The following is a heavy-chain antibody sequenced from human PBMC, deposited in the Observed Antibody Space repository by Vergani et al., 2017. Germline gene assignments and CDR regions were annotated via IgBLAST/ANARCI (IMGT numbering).Heavy chain of an antibody. J-gene: IGHJ6*03. D-gene: IGHD6-6*01. Sequence: QVQLQESGPGLVKPSETLSLTCTVPGGSISSYYWSWIRQPPGKGLEWIGYIYYSGSTNYNPSLKSRVTISVDTSKNQFSLKLSSVTAADTAVYYCARVPYSSSSRGYYYYMDVWGKGTTVTVSS. CDR1: GGSISSYY. CDR2: IYYSGST. CDR3: ARVPYSSSSRGYYYYMDV. V-gene: IGHV4-59*01.